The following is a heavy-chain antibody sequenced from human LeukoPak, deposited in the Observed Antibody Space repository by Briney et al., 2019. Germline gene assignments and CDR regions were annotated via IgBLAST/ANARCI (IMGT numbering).Heavy chain of an antibody. Sequence: PGGSLRLSRAASGFTFNNYAMSWVRQAPGKGLEWVSVISGSGGSTYYADSVKGRFTISRDNSKNTLYLQMNSLRAEDTAVYYCVKHGEAYGDSKTDYWGQGTLVTVSS. CDR3: VKHGEAYGDSKTDY. D-gene: IGHD4-17*01. CDR1: GFTFNNYA. CDR2: ISGSGGST. V-gene: IGHV3-23*01. J-gene: IGHJ4*02.